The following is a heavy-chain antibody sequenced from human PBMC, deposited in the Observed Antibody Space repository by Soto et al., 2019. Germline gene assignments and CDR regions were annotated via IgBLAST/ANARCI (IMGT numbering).Heavy chain of an antibody. CDR3: AREKTTGYDFWSGLRYGMDV. CDR2: ISAYNGNT. J-gene: IGHJ6*02. V-gene: IGHV1-18*01. D-gene: IGHD3-3*01. CDR1: GYTFTSYG. Sequence: ASVKVSCKASGYTFTSYGISWVRQAPGQGLEWMGWISAYNGNTNYAQKLQGRVTMTTDTSTSTAYMELRSLRSDDTAVYYCAREKTTGYDFWSGLRYGMDVWGQGTTVTVS.